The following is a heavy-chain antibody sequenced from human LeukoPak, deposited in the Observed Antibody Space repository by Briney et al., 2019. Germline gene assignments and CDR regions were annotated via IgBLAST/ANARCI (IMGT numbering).Heavy chain of an antibody. J-gene: IGHJ3*02. Sequence: PSETLSLTCAVYGGSFSAYYWSWIRQPPGKGLEWIGEINHSGSTNYNPSLKSRVTISVDTSKNQFSLKLSSVTAADTAVYYCARSVRYCSSTSCYGRAFDIWGQGTMVTVSS. D-gene: IGHD2-2*01. CDR3: ARSVRYCSSTSCYGRAFDI. CDR1: GGSFSAYY. V-gene: IGHV4-34*01. CDR2: INHSGST.